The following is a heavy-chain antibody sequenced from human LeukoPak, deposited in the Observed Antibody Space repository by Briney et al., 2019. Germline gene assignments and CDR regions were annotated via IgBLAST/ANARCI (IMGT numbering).Heavy chain of an antibody. J-gene: IGHJ4*02. CDR1: GGSFSGYY. CDR2: INHSGST. D-gene: IGHD5-18*01. V-gene: IGHV4-34*01. CDR3: AREDTAMVNDY. Sequence: SGTLSLTCAVYGGSFSGYYWSWIRQPPGKGLEWIGEINHSGSTNYNPSLKSRVTISVDTSKNQFSLKLSSVTAADTAVYYCAREDTAMVNDYWGQGTLVTVSS.